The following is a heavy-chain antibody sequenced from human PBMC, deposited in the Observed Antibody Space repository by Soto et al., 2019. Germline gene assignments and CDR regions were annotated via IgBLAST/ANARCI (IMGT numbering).Heavy chain of an antibody. Sequence: QVQLQQWGAGLLKPSETLSLTCAVYGGSFSGYYCSWLRQPPGKGLEWIGEINHSGSTNYNPSLKSRGTISVDTSKNQFSLKLSSVTAADTAVYYCARVTGRYYYGMDVWGQGTTVTVSS. CDR2: INHSGST. CDR1: GGSFSGYY. CDR3: ARVTGRYYYGMDV. V-gene: IGHV4-34*01. J-gene: IGHJ6*02.